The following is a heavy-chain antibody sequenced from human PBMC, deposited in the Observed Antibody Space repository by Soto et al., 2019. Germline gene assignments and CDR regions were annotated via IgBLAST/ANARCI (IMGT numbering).Heavy chain of an antibody. V-gene: IGHV1-18*01. J-gene: IGHJ4*02. Sequence: ASVKVSCKASGYTFTSCGISWARQAPGQGLEWMGWISAYNGNTNYAQKLQGRVTMTTDTSTSTAYMELRSLRSDDTAVYYCARDYSGYDWDSWGQGTLVTVSS. CDR3: ARDYSGYDWDS. CDR1: GYTFTSCG. D-gene: IGHD5-12*01. CDR2: ISAYNGNT.